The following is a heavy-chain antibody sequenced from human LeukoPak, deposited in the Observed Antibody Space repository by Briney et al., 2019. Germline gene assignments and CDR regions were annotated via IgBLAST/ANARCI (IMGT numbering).Heavy chain of an antibody. Sequence: GGSLRLSCAASGFTFSTYAMSWVRQAPGKGLEWVSTISDSGGSAYYADSVKGRFTISRDNSKNTLYLQMNSLRAEDTAVYYCANSVGSSSRSAFDHWGQGTLVTVSS. D-gene: IGHD6-13*01. J-gene: IGHJ4*02. V-gene: IGHV3-23*01. CDR3: ANSVGSSSRSAFDH. CDR1: GFTFSTYA. CDR2: ISDSGGSA.